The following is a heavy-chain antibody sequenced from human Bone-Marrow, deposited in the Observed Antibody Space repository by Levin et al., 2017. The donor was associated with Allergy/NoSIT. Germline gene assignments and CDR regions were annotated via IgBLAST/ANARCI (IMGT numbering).Heavy chain of an antibody. D-gene: IGHD6-6*01. V-gene: IGHV4-59*01. CDR2: IYYSGST. J-gene: IGHJ6*02. CDR3: ARDSPTSIAARRYYYYGMDV. CDR1: GGSISSYY. Sequence: ESLKISCTVSGGSISSYYWSWIRQPPGKGLEWIGYIYYSGSTNYNPSLKSRVTISVDTSKNQFSLKLSSVTAAVTALSYCARDSPTSIAARRYYYYGMDVWPQGTTVTVSS.